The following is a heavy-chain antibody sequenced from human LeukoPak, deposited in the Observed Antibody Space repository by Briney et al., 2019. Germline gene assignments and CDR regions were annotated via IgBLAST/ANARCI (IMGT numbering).Heavy chain of an antibody. CDR1: GGPISSGGYY. Sequence: PSQTLSLTCTVSGGPISSGGYYWSWIRQHPGKGLEWIGYIYYSGSTYYNPSLKSRVTISVDTSKNQFSLKLSSVTAADTAVYYCARVPYYYDSSGYYSPGFFDYWGQGTLVTVSP. CDR3: ARVPYYYDSSGYYSPGFFDY. V-gene: IGHV4-31*03. CDR2: IYYSGST. J-gene: IGHJ4*02. D-gene: IGHD3-22*01.